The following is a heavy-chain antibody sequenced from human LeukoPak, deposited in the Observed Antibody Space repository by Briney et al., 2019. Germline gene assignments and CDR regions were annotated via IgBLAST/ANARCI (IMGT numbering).Heavy chain of an antibody. CDR1: GFTFSSYW. J-gene: IGHJ4*02. D-gene: IGHD6-19*01. Sequence: GGSLRLSCAASGFTFSSYWMHWVRQAPGKGLVWVSRINSDGSSTSYADSVKGRFTISRDNSKNTLYLQVNSLRAEDTAVYYCAKRSAESSGYFEHWGQGTLVTVSS. CDR2: INSDGSST. CDR3: AKRSAESSGYFEH. V-gene: IGHV3-74*01.